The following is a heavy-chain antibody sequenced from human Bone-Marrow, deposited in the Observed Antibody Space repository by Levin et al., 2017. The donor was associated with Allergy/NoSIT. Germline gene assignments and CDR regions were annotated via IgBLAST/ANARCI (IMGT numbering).Heavy chain of an antibody. CDR2: IYSGGTT. D-gene: IGHD2-21*02. V-gene: IGHV3-66*01. CDR3: ARNVAVTANGY. CDR1: GFTVYNNY. Sequence: GESLKISCAASGFTVYNNYMSWVRQAPGKGLEWVSLIYSGGTTHYADSVKGRFTISRDSSKNEMYLQMNSLRAEDTAMYYCARNVAVTANGYWGQGTLVTVSS. J-gene: IGHJ4*02.